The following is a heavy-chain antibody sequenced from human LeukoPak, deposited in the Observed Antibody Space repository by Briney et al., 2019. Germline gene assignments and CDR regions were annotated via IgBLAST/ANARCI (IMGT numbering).Heavy chain of an antibody. D-gene: IGHD3-3*01. Sequence: GGSLRLSCAASGFTFSSYAISWVRQAPGKGLEWVSAISGSGGSTYYADSVKGRFTISRDNSKNTLYLQMNSLRAEDTAVYYCARTQRVRFLEWSPGWFDPWGQGTLVTVSS. J-gene: IGHJ5*02. CDR2: ISGSGGST. CDR3: ARTQRVRFLEWSPGWFDP. V-gene: IGHV3-23*01. CDR1: GFTFSSYA.